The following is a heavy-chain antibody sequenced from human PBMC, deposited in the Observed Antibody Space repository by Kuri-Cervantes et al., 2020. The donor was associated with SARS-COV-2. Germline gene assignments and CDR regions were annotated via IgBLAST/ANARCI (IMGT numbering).Heavy chain of an antibody. J-gene: IGHJ6*02. CDR1: GGSISSGGYY. CDR2: IYYSVST. D-gene: IGHD2-2*01. Sequence: SETLSLTCTVSGGSISSGGYYWSWIRQHPGKGLEWIGYIYYSVSTYYNPSLKSRVTISVDTSKNQFSLKMRSVTAADTGRYYCARGLIAVIPSPILGLGPHYFSYHMDVWGPGTTVTDSS. V-gene: IGHV4-31*03. CDR3: ARGLIAVIPSPILGLGPHYFSYHMDV.